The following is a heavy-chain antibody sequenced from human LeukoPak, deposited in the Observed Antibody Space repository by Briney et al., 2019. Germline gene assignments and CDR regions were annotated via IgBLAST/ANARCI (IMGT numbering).Heavy chain of an antibody. J-gene: IGHJ4*02. CDR2: ISSTSPTI. V-gene: IGHV3-48*01. CDR3: ARDHGGHFDY. Sequence: GGSLRLSCTASGFTFSSYSMNWVRQAPGEGMGWVSYISSTSPTIYYADSVKGRFTISRDNAKNSLYLQMNSLRAEDAAVYYCARDHGGHFDYWGQGTLVTVSS. D-gene: IGHD4-23*01. CDR1: GFTFSSYS.